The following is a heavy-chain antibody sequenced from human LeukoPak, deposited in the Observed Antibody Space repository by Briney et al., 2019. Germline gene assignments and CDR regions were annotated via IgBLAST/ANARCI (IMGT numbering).Heavy chain of an antibody. CDR3: ARDSQIAVAVEGWLDP. CDR1: GHAFTSYG. CDR2: ISGYNYHT. V-gene: IGHV1-18*01. D-gene: IGHD6-19*01. Sequence: GASVKVSCKGSGHAFTSYGIIWVRQAPGQGLGLVGGISGYNYHTDYARKFQGRLTVTTDTSTQTAYLESKNLSSDATAVYYCARDSQIAVAVEGWLDPWGQGTLVTVSS. J-gene: IGHJ5*02.